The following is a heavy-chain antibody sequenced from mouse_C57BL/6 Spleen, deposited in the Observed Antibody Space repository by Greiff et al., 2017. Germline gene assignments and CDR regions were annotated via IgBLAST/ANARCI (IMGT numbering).Heavy chain of an antibody. J-gene: IGHJ3*01. D-gene: IGHD2-1*01. V-gene: IGHV5-4*03. CDR1: GFTFSSYA. Sequence: EVKVEESGGGLVKPGGSLKLSCAASGFTFSSYAMSWVRQTPEKRLEWVATISDGGSYTYYPDNVKGRFTISRDNAKNNLYLQMSHLKSEDTAMYYCARGGNYLAWFAYWGQGTLVTVSA. CDR3: ARGGNYLAWFAY. CDR2: ISDGGSYT.